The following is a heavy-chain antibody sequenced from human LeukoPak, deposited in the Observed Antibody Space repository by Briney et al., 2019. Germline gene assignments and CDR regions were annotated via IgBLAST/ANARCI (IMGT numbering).Heavy chain of an antibody. CDR2: ISSSTSTI. D-gene: IGHD3-10*01. J-gene: IGHJ4*02. CDR1: GFTLSSYS. Sequence: PGGSLRLSCTASGFTLSSYSMNWVRQAPGKGLDWVSYISSSTSTIYYTDSVKGRFTMSRDNAKSSLYLQIDSLGAEDTAVYYCAKDRGGLTHYFYFWGQGILVTVSS. V-gene: IGHV3-48*01. CDR3: AKDRGGLTHYFYF.